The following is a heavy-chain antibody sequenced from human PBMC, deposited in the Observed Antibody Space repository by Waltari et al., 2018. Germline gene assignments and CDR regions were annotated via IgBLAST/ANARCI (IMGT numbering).Heavy chain of an antibody. V-gene: IGHV1-18*01. Sequence: QVQLVQSGAEVKKPGASVKVSCKASGYTFTSYGISWVRQAPGQGLEWMGWVSAYNGNTNYAQKLQGRVTMTTDTSTSTAYMELRSLRSDDTAVYYCARVHYYYDSSGYSDYWGQGTLVTVSS. CDR2: VSAYNGNT. CDR1: GYTFTSYG. D-gene: IGHD3-22*01. CDR3: ARVHYYYDSSGYSDY. J-gene: IGHJ4*02.